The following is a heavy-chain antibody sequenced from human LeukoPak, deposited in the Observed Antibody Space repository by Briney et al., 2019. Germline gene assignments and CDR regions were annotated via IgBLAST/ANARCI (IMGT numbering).Heavy chain of an antibody. CDR2: IYYSGST. J-gene: IGHJ5*02. CDR3: ARVWTDYDFWSGPLSWFDP. V-gene: IGHV4-39*07. Sequence: PSETLSLTCTVSGGSLSSSSYYWGWIRQPPGKGLEWIGSIYYSGSTYYNPSLKSRVTISVDTSKNQFSLKLSSVTAADTAVYYCARVWTDYDFWSGPLSWFDPWGQGTLVTVSS. CDR1: GGSLSSSSYY. D-gene: IGHD3-3*01.